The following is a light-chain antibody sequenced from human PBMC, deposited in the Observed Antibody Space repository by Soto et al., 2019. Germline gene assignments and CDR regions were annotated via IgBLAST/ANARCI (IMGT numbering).Light chain of an antibody. CDR2: EVS. V-gene: IGLV2-8*01. CDR3: SSYGGSNTVV. CDR1: SSDVGGYNY. Sequence: QYALTQPPSASGSPGQSVTISCTGSSSDVGGYNYVSWYQQHPGKAPKLMIYEVSKRPSGVPDRLSGSKSGNTASLTVSGRQAEDVADYYCSSYGGSNTVVLGGGTQLTVL. J-gene: IGLJ2*01.